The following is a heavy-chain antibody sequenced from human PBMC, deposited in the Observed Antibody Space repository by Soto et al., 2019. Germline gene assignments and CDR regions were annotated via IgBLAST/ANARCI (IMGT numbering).Heavy chain of an antibody. J-gene: IGHJ6*02. CDR2: IRGFSPYT. V-gene: IGHV3-21*01. CDR3: ARDRGYDAHDYYYNAMDV. Sequence: PVGSLRLSCISSGFTFRTYTMNWVRQAPGKGLEWVSGIRGFSPYTFYAESVKGRFTISRDNAKNSLYLQMNSLRAEDTAVYYCARDRGYDAHDYYYNAMDVWGQWTTVTVSS. D-gene: IGHD2-15*01. CDR1: GFTFRTYT.